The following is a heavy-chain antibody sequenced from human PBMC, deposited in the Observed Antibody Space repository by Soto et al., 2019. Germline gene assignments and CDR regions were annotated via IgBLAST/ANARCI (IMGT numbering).Heavy chain of an antibody. CDR1: GFTFSSYG. CDR3: ARSLKSRLKELHPPFDY. D-gene: IGHD1-26*01. V-gene: IGHV3-33*01. J-gene: IGHJ4*02. Sequence: GGSLRLSCAASGFTFSSYGMHWVRQAPGKGLEWVAVIWYDGSNKYYADSVKGRFTISRDNSKNTLYLQMNSLRAEDTAVYYCARSLKSRLKELHPPFDYWGQGTLVTVSS. CDR2: IWYDGSNK.